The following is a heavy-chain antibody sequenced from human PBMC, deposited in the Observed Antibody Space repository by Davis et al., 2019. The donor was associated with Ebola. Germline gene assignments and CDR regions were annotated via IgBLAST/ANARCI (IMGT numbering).Heavy chain of an antibody. Sequence: GESLKISCAASGFTFSRYSMNWVRQAPGKGLEWIAYTSTSSSTIYYADSVKGRFTISRDDARDSLYLQVNSLRVEDTAVYYCAREGYFDYWGQGTLVTVSS. CDR2: TSTSSSTI. V-gene: IGHV3-48*04. CDR3: AREGYFDY. CDR1: GFTFSRYS. J-gene: IGHJ4*02.